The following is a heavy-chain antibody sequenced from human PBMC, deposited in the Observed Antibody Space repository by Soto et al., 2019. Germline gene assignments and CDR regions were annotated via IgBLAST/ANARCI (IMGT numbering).Heavy chain of an antibody. Sequence: SQRDPSGVAGFKSGSYGVRWVRKDPGKGLEWVSGISGRGTTAYYSDSVKGRFTFSRDNSKKTMYLQMNSLRAEDTVVYYCAKTTDSCFSAFDIWGQGTMVSVSS. CDR3: AKTTDSCFSAFDI. CDR1: GFKSGSYG. D-gene: IGHD2-2*01. V-gene: IGHV3-23*01. J-gene: IGHJ3*02. CDR2: ISGRGTTA.